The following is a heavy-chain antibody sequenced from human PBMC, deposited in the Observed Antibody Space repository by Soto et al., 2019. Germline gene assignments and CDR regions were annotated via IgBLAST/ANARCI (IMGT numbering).Heavy chain of an antibody. CDR1: GFTFSSYW. D-gene: IGHD5-12*01. V-gene: IGHV3-74*01. Sequence: PGGSLRLSCAASGFTFSSYWMHWVRQAPGKGLVWVSRINSDGSSTSYADSVKGRFTISRDNAKNTLYLQMNSLRAEDTAVYYCARAENSGYDYLEPSWGQGTLVTVSS. J-gene: IGHJ5*02. CDR2: INSDGSST. CDR3: ARAENSGYDYLEPS.